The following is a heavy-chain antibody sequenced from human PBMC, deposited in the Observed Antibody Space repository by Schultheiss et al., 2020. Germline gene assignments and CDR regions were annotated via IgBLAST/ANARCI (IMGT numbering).Heavy chain of an antibody. V-gene: IGHV3-30-3*01. Sequence: GGSMRLSCAASGFTFSSYAMHWVRQAPGKGLEWVAVISYDGSNKYYADSVKGRFTISRDNSKNTLYLQMNSLRAEDTAVYYCARARTVSFDYWGKGTLVTVAS. CDR3: ARARTVSFDY. J-gene: IGHJ4*02. D-gene: IGHD4-17*01. CDR1: GFTFSSYA. CDR2: ISYDGSNK.